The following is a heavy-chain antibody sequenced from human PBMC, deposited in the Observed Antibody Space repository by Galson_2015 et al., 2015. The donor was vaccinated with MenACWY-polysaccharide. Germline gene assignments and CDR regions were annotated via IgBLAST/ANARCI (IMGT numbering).Heavy chain of an antibody. V-gene: IGHV3-23*01. D-gene: IGHD6-13*01. CDR1: GFSITSYA. J-gene: IGHJ4*02. Sequence: SLRLSCAASGFSITSYAVNWVRQAPGKGLEWVAVISGSGTDIRYADSVKGRFTLSRDTSKSALYLQMNSLRAEDTAKYYCAKASQWGAAAVGSFDHWGRGTLVTVSS. CDR3: AKASQWGAAAVGSFDH. CDR2: ISGSGTDI.